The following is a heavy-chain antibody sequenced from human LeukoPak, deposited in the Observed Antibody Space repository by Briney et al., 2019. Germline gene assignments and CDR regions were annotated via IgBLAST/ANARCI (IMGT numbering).Heavy chain of an antibody. V-gene: IGHV3-30-3*02. D-gene: IGHD1-26*01. J-gene: IGHJ3*02. CDR3: AKERWRTGSPDAFDI. Sequence: PGGSLRLSCAASEFTFSNYALHWVRQAPGKGLQWVAVVSYDGNTIHYADSVKGRFIISRDTSENTLYLQMNSLRAEDTAVYYCAKERWRTGSPDAFDIWGQGTMVTVSS. CDR2: VSYDGNTI. CDR1: EFTFSNYA.